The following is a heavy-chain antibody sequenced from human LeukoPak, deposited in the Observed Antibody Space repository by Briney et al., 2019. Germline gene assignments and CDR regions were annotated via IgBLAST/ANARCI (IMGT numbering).Heavy chain of an antibody. J-gene: IGHJ4*02. CDR2: IYYSGST. CDR3: ARVFHDSSGYYPYYFDY. CDR1: GGSISSYY. Sequence: SSETLSLTCTVSGGSISSYYWSWIRQPPGKGLEWIGYIYYSGSTNYNPSLKSRVTISVDTSKNQFSLKLSSVTAADTAVYYCARVFHDSSGYYPYYFDYWGQGTLVPVSS. D-gene: IGHD3-22*01. V-gene: IGHV4-59*01.